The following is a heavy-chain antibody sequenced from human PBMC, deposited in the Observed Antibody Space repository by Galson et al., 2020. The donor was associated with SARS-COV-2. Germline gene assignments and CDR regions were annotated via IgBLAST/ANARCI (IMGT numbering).Heavy chain of an antibody. J-gene: IGHJ4*02. Sequence: TLSLTCIFSGGSISSGGYYLSWIRQHPGKGPAWLGYTSYSGRPYSNPSLKSRVTISVDTSKNQFSLKLSSVTAADTAVYYCARALGRITIFGVVIINYFDYWGQGTLVTVSS. CDR2: TSYSGRP. CDR1: GGSISSGGYY. CDR3: ARALGRITIFGVVIINYFDY. V-gene: IGHV4-31*03. D-gene: IGHD3-3*01.